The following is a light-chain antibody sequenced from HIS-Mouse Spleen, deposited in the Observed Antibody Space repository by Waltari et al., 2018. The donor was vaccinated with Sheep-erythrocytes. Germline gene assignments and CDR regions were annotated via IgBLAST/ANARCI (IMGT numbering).Light chain of an antibody. CDR1: SSDVGRYNL. CDR2: EGS. V-gene: IGLV2-23*01. Sequence: QSALTQPASVSGSPGQSITISCTGTSSDVGRYNLVSWYQQHPGKAHKLMIYEGSKRPSGVSNRFSGSKSGNTASLTISGLQAEDEADYYCCSYAGSSTYVVFGGGTKLTVL. CDR3: CSYAGSSTYVV. J-gene: IGLJ2*01.